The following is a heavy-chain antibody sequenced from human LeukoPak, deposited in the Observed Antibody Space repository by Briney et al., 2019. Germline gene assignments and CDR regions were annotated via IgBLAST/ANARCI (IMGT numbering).Heavy chain of an antibody. CDR1: GYTFTSYD. J-gene: IGHJ4*02. Sequence: GASVKVSCKASGYTFTSYDINWVRQATGQGLEWMGWMNPNSGNTGYAQKFQGRATMTRNTSISTAYMELSSLRSEDTAVYYCARMGDSSGYYYDDYWGQGALVTVSS. D-gene: IGHD3-22*01. V-gene: IGHV1-8*01. CDR3: ARMGDSSGYYYDDY. CDR2: MNPNSGNT.